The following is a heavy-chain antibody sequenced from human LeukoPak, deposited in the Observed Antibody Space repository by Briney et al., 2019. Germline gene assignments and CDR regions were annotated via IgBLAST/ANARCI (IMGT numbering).Heavy chain of an antibody. CDR1: GGSISSGSYY. CDR2: IYTSGST. D-gene: IGHD3-3*01. V-gene: IGHV4-61*02. CDR3: AREIPAASTTLYYDFWSGYYRFDY. J-gene: IGHJ4*02. Sequence: PSQTLSLTCTLSGGSISSGSYYWSWIRQPAGKGLEWIGRIYTSGSTNYNPSLKSRVTISVDTSKNQFSLKLSSVTAADTAVYYCAREIPAASTTLYYDFWSGYYRFDYWGQGTLVTVSS.